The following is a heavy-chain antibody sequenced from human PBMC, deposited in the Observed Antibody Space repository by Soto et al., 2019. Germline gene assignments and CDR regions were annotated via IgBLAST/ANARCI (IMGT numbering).Heavy chain of an antibody. D-gene: IGHD3-16*02. Sequence: QVQLVQSGAEVKKPGSSVTVSCKPSGGAFSTSTITWVRQAPGQGLEWVGWIIPSLGIVYHAQSFQGRVTITAHKSTNTVYMELSSVRSGHAAIYYCARDFAVGSYRPYNYHMDVWCTGNTVTVSS. J-gene: IGHJ6*03. CDR2: IIPSLGIV. V-gene: IGHV1-69*08. CDR3: ARDFAVGSYRPYNYHMDV. CDR1: GGAFSTST.